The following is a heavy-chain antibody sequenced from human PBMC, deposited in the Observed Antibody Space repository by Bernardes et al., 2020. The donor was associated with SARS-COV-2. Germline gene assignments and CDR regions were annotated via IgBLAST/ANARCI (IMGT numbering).Heavy chain of an antibody. CDR2: ISYDGSKK. CDR1: GFTFSRYV. CDR3: ARPRGVQVWLSETYDYNAMDV. V-gene: IGHV3-30-3*01. J-gene: IGHJ6*02. Sequence: GGSLRLSCAASGFTFSRYVMHWVRQAPGKGLEWVSVISYDGSKKYYADSVKGRFTVSRDKSKNTLDLQMNSLRAEDTAVYYCARPRGVQVWLSETYDYNAMDVWGQGTTVTVSS. D-gene: IGHD5-18*01.